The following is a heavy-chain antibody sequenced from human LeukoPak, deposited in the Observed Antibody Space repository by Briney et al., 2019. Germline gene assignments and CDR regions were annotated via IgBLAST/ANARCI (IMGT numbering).Heavy chain of an antibody. V-gene: IGHV3-11*01. Sequence: GGSLRPSCAASGFTFSDYYMSWIRQAPGKGLEWVSYISSSGSTIYYADSVKGRFTISRDNAKNSLYLQMNSLRAEDTAVYYCARDTVEMATIDYWGQGTLVTVSS. CDR3: ARDTVEMATIDY. CDR2: ISSSGSTI. CDR1: GFTFSDYY. D-gene: IGHD5-24*01. J-gene: IGHJ4*02.